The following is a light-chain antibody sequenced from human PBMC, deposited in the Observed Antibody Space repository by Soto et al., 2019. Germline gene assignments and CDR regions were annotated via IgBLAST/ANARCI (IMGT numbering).Light chain of an antibody. J-gene: IGKJ1*01. V-gene: IGKV1-5*03. CDR1: QRISGS. Sequence: GDRVTITCRSSQRISGSLAWYQQKPGKAPKLLIYEASNLKSGVPSRFSGSGSGTEYTLTIRSLQPDVSASYYCQQYNGFWTFGQGTGVEIK. CDR3: QQYNGFWT. CDR2: EAS.